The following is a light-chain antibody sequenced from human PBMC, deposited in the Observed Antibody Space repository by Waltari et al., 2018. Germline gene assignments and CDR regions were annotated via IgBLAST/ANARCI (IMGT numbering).Light chain of an antibody. CDR2: EVS. V-gene: IGLV2-14*01. J-gene: IGLJ3*02. CDR3: SSYTSSSTLENWV. Sequence: QSALTQPASVPGSPGQSITISCTGTSSDVGGYNYVSWYQQHPGKAPKLMIYEVSNRPSGVSNRFSGSKSGNTASLTISGLQAEDEADYYCSSYTSSSTLENWVFGGGTKLTVL. CDR1: SSDVGGYNY.